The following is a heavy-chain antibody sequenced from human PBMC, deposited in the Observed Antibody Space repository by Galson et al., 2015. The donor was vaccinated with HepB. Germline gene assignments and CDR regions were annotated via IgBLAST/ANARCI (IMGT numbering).Heavy chain of an antibody. CDR2: ISGSGGST. J-gene: IGHJ4*02. V-gene: IGHV3-23*01. D-gene: IGHD3-3*01. Sequence: SLRLSCAASGFTFSSYAMSWVRQAPGKGLEWVSAISGSGGSTYYADSVKGRFTISRDNSKNTLYLQMNSLRAEDTAVYYCAKSHMEWLLYDGAGPGYWGQGTLVTVSS. CDR3: AKSHMEWLLYDGAGPGY. CDR1: GFTFSSYA.